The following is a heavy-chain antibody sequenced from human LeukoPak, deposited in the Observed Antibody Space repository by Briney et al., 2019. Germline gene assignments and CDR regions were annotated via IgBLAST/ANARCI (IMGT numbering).Heavy chain of an antibody. CDR3: ARDPNHYDSSGYYLAFDY. V-gene: IGHV3-30-3*01. J-gene: IGHJ4*02. CDR1: GFTFSSYA. Sequence: GGSLRLSCAASGFTFSSYAMHWVRQAPGKGLEWVAVISYDGSNKYYADSVKGRFTISRDNSKNTLYLQMNSLRAEDTAVYYCARDPNHYDSSGYYLAFDYWGQGTLVTASS. D-gene: IGHD3-22*01. CDR2: ISYDGSNK.